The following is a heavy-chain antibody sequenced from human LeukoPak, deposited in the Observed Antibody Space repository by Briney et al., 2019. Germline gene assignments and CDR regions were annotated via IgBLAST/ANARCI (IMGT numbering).Heavy chain of an antibody. D-gene: IGHD6-6*01. V-gene: IGHV4-39*01. J-gene: IGHJ4*02. CDR1: GGSISSSSYY. CDR3: ARQGSMAARSIGY. Sequence: SETLSLTCTVSGGSISSSSYYWGWIRQPPGKGLEWIGSIYYSGSTYYNPSLKSRVTISVDTSKNQFSLKLSSVTAADAAVYYCARQGSMAARSIGYWGQGTLVTVSS. CDR2: IYYSGST.